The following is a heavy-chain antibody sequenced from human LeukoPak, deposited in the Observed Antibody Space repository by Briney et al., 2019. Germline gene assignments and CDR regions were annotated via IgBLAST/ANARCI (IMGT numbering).Heavy chain of an antibody. Sequence: PGGSLTLSCAASGFTFSSYGMHWVRQAPGKGLEWVAVISYDGSHKYYADSVKGLFTISRDNFKNTLYLQMNSLRGEDTAVYYCAKDDRNGEYYFDYWGQGTLVTVSS. CDR1: GFTFSSYG. CDR2: ISYDGSHK. CDR3: AKDDRNGEYYFDY. D-gene: IGHD1-14*01. J-gene: IGHJ4*02. V-gene: IGHV3-30*18.